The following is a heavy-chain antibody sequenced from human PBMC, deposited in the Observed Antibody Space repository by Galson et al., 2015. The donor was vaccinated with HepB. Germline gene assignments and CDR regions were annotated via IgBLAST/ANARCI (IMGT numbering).Heavy chain of an antibody. D-gene: IGHD4-23*01. CDR2: INHSGST. CDR3: ARGPTVVTRRSSATDY. J-gene: IGHJ4*02. CDR1: GGSFSGYY. Sequence: TLSLTCAVYGGSFSGYYWSWIRQPPGKGLEWIGEINHSGSTNYNPSLKSRVTISVDTSKNQFSLKLSSVTAADTAVYYCARGPTVVTRRSSATDYWGQGTLVTVSS. V-gene: IGHV4-34*01.